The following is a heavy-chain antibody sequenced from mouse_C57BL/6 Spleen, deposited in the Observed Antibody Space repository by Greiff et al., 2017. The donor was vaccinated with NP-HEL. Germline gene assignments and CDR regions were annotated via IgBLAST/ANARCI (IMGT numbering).Heavy chain of an antibody. D-gene: IGHD1-1*01. CDR1: GYTFTDYN. CDR3: ARREYYYGSSPAWFAY. Sequence: VQLQQSGPELVKPGASVKMSCKASGYTFTDYNMHWVKQSHGKSLEWIGYINPNNGGTSYNQKFKGKATLTVNKSSSTAYMELRSLTSEDSAVNYCARREYYYGSSPAWFAYWGQGTLVTVAA. V-gene: IGHV1-22*01. J-gene: IGHJ3*01. CDR2: INPNNGGT.